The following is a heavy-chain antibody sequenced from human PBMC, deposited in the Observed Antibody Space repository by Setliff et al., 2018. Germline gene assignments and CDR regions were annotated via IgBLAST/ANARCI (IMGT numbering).Heavy chain of an antibody. J-gene: IGHJ5*02. Sequence: SETLSLTCIVSGGSINSYYWGWNRQLPGKGLEWSGSIYHSGSTYYNPSLKSRLTISVDTSKTQFSLKLSSVTAADTAVYYRARENYYASGSSSRWFDPWGQGTLVTVSS. CDR2: IYHSGST. CDR3: ARENYYASGSSSRWFDP. CDR1: GGSINSYY. D-gene: IGHD3-10*01. V-gene: IGHV4-38-2*02.